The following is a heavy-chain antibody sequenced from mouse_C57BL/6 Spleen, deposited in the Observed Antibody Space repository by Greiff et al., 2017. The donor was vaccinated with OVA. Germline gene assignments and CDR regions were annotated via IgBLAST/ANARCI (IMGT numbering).Heavy chain of an antibody. CDR2: INPNNGGT. V-gene: IGHV1-26*01. CDR3: ARGGYDDGYDAMDY. Sequence: EVQLQQSGPELVKPGASVKISCKASGYTFTDYYMNWVKQSHGKSLEWIGDINPNNGGTSYNQKFKGKATLTVDKSSSTAYMELRSLTSEDSAVYYCARGGYDDGYDAMDYWGQGTSVTVSS. J-gene: IGHJ4*01. D-gene: IGHD2-2*01. CDR1: GYTFTDYY.